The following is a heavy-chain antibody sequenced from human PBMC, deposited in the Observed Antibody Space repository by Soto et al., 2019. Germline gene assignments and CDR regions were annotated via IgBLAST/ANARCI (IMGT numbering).Heavy chain of an antibody. D-gene: IGHD3-22*01. CDR1: GYSTSSEHY. J-gene: IGHJ4*02. CDR2: IYQSGST. CDR3: ARDDSSGYLFDY. Sequence: SQTLSLTCAGSGYSTSSEHYCGSIRQHPGKGLEWIGSIYQSGSTYYNPSLKSRVTISVDTSKNQFSLKLSSVTAADTAVYYCARDDSSGYLFDYWGQGTLVTVS. V-gene: IGHV4-38-2*02.